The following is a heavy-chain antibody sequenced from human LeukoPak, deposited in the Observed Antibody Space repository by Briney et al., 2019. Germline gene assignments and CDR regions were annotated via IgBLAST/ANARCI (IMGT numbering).Heavy chain of an antibody. V-gene: IGHV4-39*07. Sequence: SETLSLTCTVSGDSITSNSYYWGWIRQPPGKGLEWIGSVYYSGSSYSNPSLKSRVTISVDTPKNQFSLKVTSVTAADTAVYYCARDAESDTGDFLYFDYWGQGTLVTVSS. CDR3: ARDAESDTGDFLYFDY. J-gene: IGHJ4*02. CDR1: GDSITSNSYY. D-gene: IGHD4-17*01. CDR2: VYYSGSS.